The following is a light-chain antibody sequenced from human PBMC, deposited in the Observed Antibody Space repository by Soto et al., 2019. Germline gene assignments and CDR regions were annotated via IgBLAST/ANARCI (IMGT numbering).Light chain of an antibody. CDR2: SNT. CDR3: QAYVNGLSASDVV. CDR1: SSNIGAVFD. V-gene: IGLV1-40*01. Sequence: QSVLTQPPSASGAPGQRVTISCTGSSSNIGAVFDVHWYQQLPGTAPKLFISSNTNRPSGVPDRFSGSKSGTSASLSITGLQAEDEADYYCQAYVNGLSASDVVFGGGTKLTVL. J-gene: IGLJ2*01.